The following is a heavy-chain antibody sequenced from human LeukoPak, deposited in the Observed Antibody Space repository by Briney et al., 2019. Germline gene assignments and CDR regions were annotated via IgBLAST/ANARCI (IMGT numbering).Heavy chain of an antibody. CDR1: GYRLRNHG. Sequence: ASVKVSCKASGYRLRNHGISWVRQAPGQGLEWMGWIGADSGDTHGDTHYAEKLQGRVTMTTETSTDTAYMDLRSLTSDDTAVYYCARGSSPYNWYFDLWGRGTLVTVSS. D-gene: IGHD4-11*01. V-gene: IGHV1-18*01. J-gene: IGHJ2*01. CDR3: ARGSSPYNWYFDL. CDR2: IGADSGDTHGDT.